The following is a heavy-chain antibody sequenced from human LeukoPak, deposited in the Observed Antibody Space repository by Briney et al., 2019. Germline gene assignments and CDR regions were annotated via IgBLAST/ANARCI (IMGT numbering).Heavy chain of an antibody. Sequence: SETLSLTCTVSGYSISSGYYWGWIRQPPGKGLEWIGSIYHSGSTYYNPSLKSRVTTSVDTSENQFSLKLSSVTAADTAVYYCALLVDYWGQGTLVTVSS. CDR2: IYHSGST. V-gene: IGHV4-38-2*02. CDR3: ALLVDY. CDR1: GYSISSGYY. J-gene: IGHJ4*02. D-gene: IGHD3-10*01.